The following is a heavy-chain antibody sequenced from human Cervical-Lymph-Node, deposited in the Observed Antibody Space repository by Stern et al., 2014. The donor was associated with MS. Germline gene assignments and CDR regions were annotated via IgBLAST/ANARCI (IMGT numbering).Heavy chain of an antibody. D-gene: IGHD3-10*01. CDR2: IHYSGST. CDR1: GGSFSSGDYY. Sequence: QVQLQESGPGLVKPSQTLSLTCTVSGGSFSSGDYYWSWLRQHPAKGLEWIGFIHYSGSTSYNPSLKSRVTISVDTSMKQFSLKLRSVTAADTAVYYCAREWRRYYGSGTYLCLLDSWGQGTLVTVSS. V-gene: IGHV4-31*03. CDR3: AREWRRYYGSGTYLCLLDS. J-gene: IGHJ4*02.